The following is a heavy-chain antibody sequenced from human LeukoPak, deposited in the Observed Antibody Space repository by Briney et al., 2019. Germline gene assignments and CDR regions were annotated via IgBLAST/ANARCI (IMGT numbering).Heavy chain of an antibody. CDR1: GASINSGSYY. D-gene: IGHD6-19*01. CDR2: VYTNGSP. V-gene: IGHV4-61*02. CDR3: ARQWGSGWQNWFDP. Sequence: PSETLSLTCTVSGASINSGSYYWSWIRQTAGKGLEWIGRVYTNGSPNYNPSHKSRVTISVDTSKNQFSLKLSSVTAADTAVYYCARQWGSGWQNWFDPWGQGTLVTVSS. J-gene: IGHJ5*02.